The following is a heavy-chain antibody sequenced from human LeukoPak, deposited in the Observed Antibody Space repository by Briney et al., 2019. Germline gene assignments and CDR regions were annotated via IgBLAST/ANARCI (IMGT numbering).Heavy chain of an antibody. Sequence: GGSLRLSCAASGFTFSSYDMHWVRHATGKGLEWVSAIGTAGDTYYPGSVKGRFTISRENAKNSLYLQMNSLRAGDTAVYYCARALVVPAARDYYYYGMDVWGQGTTVTVSS. V-gene: IGHV3-13*04. CDR3: ARALVVPAARDYYYYGMDV. CDR2: IGTAGDT. D-gene: IGHD2-2*01. J-gene: IGHJ6*02. CDR1: GFTFSSYD.